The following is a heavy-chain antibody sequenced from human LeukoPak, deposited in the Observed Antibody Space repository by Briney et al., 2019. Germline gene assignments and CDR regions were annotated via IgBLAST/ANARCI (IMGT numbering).Heavy chain of an antibody. Sequence: GESLKISCKGSGYSFTSYWIGWVRQMPGKGLEWMGITYPGDSDTRYSPSFQGQVTISADKSISTAYLQWSSLKASDTAMYYCASRIGDIVASHDAFDIWGQGTMVTVSS. D-gene: IGHD5-12*01. CDR3: ASRIGDIVASHDAFDI. CDR2: TYPGDSDT. V-gene: IGHV5-51*01. CDR1: GYSFTSYW. J-gene: IGHJ3*02.